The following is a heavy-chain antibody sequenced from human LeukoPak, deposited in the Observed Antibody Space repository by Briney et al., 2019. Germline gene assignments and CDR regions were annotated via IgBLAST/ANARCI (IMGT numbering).Heavy chain of an antibody. V-gene: IGHV3-7*03. CDR3: ARDKGDYDTSGSLFVF. Sequence: GGSLRLSCAASGFTFSRYWMSWVRRVPRKGLEWMANINQDGSESYYVDSVKGRFTISRDNAKNSLFLQMNSLRAEDTAVYYCARDKGDYDTSGSLFVFGGQGTLVTVSS. D-gene: IGHD3-22*01. CDR1: GFTFSRYW. J-gene: IGHJ4*02. CDR2: INQDGSES.